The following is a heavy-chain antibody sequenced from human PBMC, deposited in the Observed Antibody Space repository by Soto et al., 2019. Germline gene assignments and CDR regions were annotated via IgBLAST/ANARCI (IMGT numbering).Heavy chain of an antibody. Sequence: ASVKVSCKASGYTFTSYDINWVRQATGQGLEWMGWMNPNSGNTGYAQKFQGRVTMTRNTSISTAYMELSSLRSEDTAVYYCARGIGAVVDDAFDIWGQGTMVTVSS. J-gene: IGHJ3*02. CDR2: MNPNSGNT. V-gene: IGHV1-8*01. CDR1: GYTFTSYD. D-gene: IGHD2-15*01. CDR3: ARGIGAVVDDAFDI.